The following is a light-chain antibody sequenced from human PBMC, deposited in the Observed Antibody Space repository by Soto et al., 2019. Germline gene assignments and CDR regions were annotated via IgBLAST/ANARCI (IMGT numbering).Light chain of an antibody. CDR3: QKHDNAPLT. CDR2: TSS. CDR1: RGIGNY. J-gene: IGKJ4*01. V-gene: IGKV1-27*01. Sequence: DIQMTQSPSSLSASVGDRVTITCRASRGIGNYLAWYQQKPGKVPRLLIYTSSTLQSGVPSRFSGRGSGTDSTLTISSLQPEDVATYFCQKHDNAPLTFGGGTKVEIK.